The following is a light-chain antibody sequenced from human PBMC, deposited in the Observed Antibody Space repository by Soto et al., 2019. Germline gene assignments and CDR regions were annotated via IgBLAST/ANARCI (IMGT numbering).Light chain of an antibody. Sequence: DIQMTQSPSSLSASVGDRVTITCQASQDISNYLNWYQQKPGKAPKLLIYDASNLETGVPSRFSGSGSGTDFTITISSLQPEDIATYYCQQYVNLRLTFGQGTRLVIK. V-gene: IGKV1-33*01. CDR1: QDISNY. CDR2: DAS. CDR3: QQYVNLRLT. J-gene: IGKJ5*01.